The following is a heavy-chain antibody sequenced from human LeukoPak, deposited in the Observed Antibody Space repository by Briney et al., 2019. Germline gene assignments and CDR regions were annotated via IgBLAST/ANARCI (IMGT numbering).Heavy chain of an antibody. J-gene: IGHJ4*02. V-gene: IGHV4-61*02. CDR2: IYTSGST. Sequence: PSQTLSLTCTVSGGSLSSGSYYWSWIRQPAGKGLEWIGRIYTSGSTNYNPSLKSRVTISVDTSKNQFSLKLSSVTAADTAVYYCARGSYDFWSGYYTAVDYWGQGTLVTVSS. CDR3: ARGSYDFWSGYYTAVDY. D-gene: IGHD3-3*01. CDR1: GGSLSSGSYY.